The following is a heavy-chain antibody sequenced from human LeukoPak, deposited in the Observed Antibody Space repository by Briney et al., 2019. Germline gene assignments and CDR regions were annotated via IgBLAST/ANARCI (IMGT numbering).Heavy chain of an antibody. J-gene: IGHJ4*02. Sequence: SETLSLTCTVSGGSISSYYWSWIRQPPVKGLEWIGYIYYSGSTNYNPSLKSRVTISVDTSKNQFSLKLSFVTAADTAVYYCATAENSSGWFGYWGQGTLVTASS. CDR3: ATAENSSGWFGY. V-gene: IGHV4-59*08. CDR1: GGSISSYY. D-gene: IGHD6-19*01. CDR2: IYYSGST.